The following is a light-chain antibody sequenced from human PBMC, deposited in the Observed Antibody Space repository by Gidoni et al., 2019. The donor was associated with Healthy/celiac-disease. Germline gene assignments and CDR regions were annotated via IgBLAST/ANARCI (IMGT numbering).Light chain of an antibody. CDR1: SSDVGGYNY. J-gene: IGLJ1*01. CDR2: DVS. V-gene: IGLV2-14*01. Sequence: QSALTQPASVSGSPGQSITISCTGTSSDVGGYNYVSWYQQHPGKAPKLMIYDVSNRPSGVSNRFSGSKSGNTASLTISGLQAEGEADYYCSSYTSSSTSLYVFGTGTMVTVL. CDR3: SSYTSSSTSLYV.